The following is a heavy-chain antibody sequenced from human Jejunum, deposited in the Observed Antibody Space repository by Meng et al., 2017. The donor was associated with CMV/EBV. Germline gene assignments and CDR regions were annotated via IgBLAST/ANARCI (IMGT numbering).Heavy chain of an antibody. CDR3: AREYYDSGAYPYAFYYFDY. Sequence: CVFNWVRQAPGQGLEWVGRVIAILDMPTYAQKFQGRVTITTDKSTGTAYMELSSLRSDDTAVYFCAREYYDSGAYPYAFYYFDYWGQGTVVTVSS. CDR2: VIAILDMP. V-gene: IGHV1-69*04. D-gene: IGHD3-22*01. J-gene: IGHJ4*02. CDR1: CV.